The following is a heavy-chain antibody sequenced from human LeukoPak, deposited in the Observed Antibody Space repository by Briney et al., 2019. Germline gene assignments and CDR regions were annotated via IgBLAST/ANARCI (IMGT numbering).Heavy chain of an antibody. V-gene: IGHV3-30*18. CDR1: GFTFSYYG. J-gene: IGHJ3*02. CDR3: AKDLRGYGDYTCTFDI. D-gene: IGHD4-17*01. Sequence: GGSLRLSCAASGFTFSYYGMHWVRQAPGKGLEWVAIISNDGSNKNYADSVKGRFTISRDNSKNTLFLQMNSLRAEDTAVYYCAKDLRGYGDYTCTFDIWGQGTTVTISS. CDR2: ISNDGSNK.